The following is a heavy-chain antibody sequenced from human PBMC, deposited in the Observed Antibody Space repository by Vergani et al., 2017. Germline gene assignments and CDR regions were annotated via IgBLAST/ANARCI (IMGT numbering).Heavy chain of an antibody. CDR2: IWSKPYGGTT. J-gene: IGHJ4*02. CDR1: GFTLGDYA. Sequence: EVHLVESGGGLVQPGRSLRLSCSGSGFTLGDYAMTWVRQAPGKGLEWVAFIWSKPYGGTTEYAASVKGRFTISRDDSKSIAYLQMSSLKAEDTAVYYCAMAPYPYYDSSGSLDYWGQGTLVTVSS. CDR3: AMAPYPYYDSSGSLDY. D-gene: IGHD3-22*01. V-gene: IGHV3-49*04.